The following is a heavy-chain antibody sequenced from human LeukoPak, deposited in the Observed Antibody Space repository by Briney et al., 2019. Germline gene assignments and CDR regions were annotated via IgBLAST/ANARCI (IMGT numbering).Heavy chain of an antibody. CDR2: IYSGGST. Sequence: GGSLRLSCAASGFTVSSNYMSWVRQAPGKGLEWVSVIYSGGSTYYADSVKGRFTISRDNSKNTLYLQMNSLRAEDTAVYYCAKDLCGGDCYSAYYFDYWGQGTLVTVSS. D-gene: IGHD2-21*02. CDR3: AKDLCGGDCYSAYYFDY. CDR1: GFTVSSNY. J-gene: IGHJ4*02. V-gene: IGHV3-53*01.